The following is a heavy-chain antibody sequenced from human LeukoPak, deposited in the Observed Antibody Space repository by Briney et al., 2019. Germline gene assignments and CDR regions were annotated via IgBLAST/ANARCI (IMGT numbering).Heavy chain of an antibody. CDR2: IHASGST. J-gene: IGHJ4*02. V-gene: IGHV4-61*08. D-gene: IGHD1-26*01. CDR3: ARGRPVTGSFYFDY. Sequence: SETLSLTCAVSGGSISSGGYSWSWIRQPSGKGLEWIGYIHASGSTNQSPSLKSRVTISVDTSKNQFSLKLTSVTAADTAVYYCARGRPVTGSFYFDYWGQGTLVTISS. CDR1: GGSISSGGYS.